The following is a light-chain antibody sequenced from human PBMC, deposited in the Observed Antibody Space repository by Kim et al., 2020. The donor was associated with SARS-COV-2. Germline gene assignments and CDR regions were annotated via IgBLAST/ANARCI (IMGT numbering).Light chain of an antibody. Sequence: RVTSSCTGGSSNIGAGYDVNWYQQLPGTAPKLLIYGNSNRPSGVPDRFSGSKSGTSASLAITGLQAEDEADYYCQSYDSSLSGSVFGGGTQLTVL. CDR3: QSYDSSLSGSV. J-gene: IGLJ3*02. CDR1: SSNIGAGYD. V-gene: IGLV1-40*01. CDR2: GNS.